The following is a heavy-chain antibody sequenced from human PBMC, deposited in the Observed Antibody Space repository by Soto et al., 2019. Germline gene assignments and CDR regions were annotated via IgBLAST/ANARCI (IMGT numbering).Heavy chain of an antibody. Sequence: QVQLQQWGAGLLKPSETLSLTWAVYGGSFSGYYWSWIRQPPGKGLEWIGEINHSGSTNYNPSLKSRVTISVDTSKNQFSLKLSSVTAADTAVYYCARDPYGSGSYYYYYYGMDVWGQGTTVTVSS. CDR2: INHSGST. CDR3: ARDPYGSGSYYYYYYGMDV. V-gene: IGHV4-34*01. CDR1: GGSFSGYY. J-gene: IGHJ6*02. D-gene: IGHD3-10*01.